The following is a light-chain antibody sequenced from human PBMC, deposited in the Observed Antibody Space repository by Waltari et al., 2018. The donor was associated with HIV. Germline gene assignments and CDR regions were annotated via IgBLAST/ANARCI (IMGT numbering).Light chain of an antibody. CDR1: TSSIGKNY. V-gene: IGLV1-51*01. Sequence: QSVLTQPPSVSAAPGQRVTISCSGSTSSIGKNYVSWYRQLPGTAPKPLIYDNNQRPSGIPDRFSGSKSGTSATLGITGLQTGDEADYYCGTWDSDLSAVVFGGGTKLTVL. CDR2: DNN. J-gene: IGLJ2*01. CDR3: GTWDSDLSAVV.